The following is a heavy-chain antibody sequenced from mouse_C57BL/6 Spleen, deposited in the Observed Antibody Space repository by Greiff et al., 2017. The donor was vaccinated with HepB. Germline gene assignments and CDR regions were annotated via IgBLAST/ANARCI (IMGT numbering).Heavy chain of an antibody. Sequence: QVQLKESGAELVRPGTSVKMSCKASGYTFTNYWIGWAKQRPGHGLEWIGDIYPGGGYTNYNEKFKGKATLTADKSSSTAYMQFSSLTSEDSAIYYCARSGDYGSRESWFAYWGQGTLVTVSA. CDR1: GYTFTNYW. V-gene: IGHV1-63*01. D-gene: IGHD1-1*01. J-gene: IGHJ3*01. CDR3: ARSGDYGSRESWFAY. CDR2: IYPGGGYT.